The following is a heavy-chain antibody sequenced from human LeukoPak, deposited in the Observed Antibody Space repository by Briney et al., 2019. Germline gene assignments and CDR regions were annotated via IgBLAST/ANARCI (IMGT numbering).Heavy chain of an antibody. Sequence: SETLSLTCTVSGGSISSYYWSWIRPAPGKGLEWIGYIYYSGSTNYNTSLKSRVTISVDTSNNQFSLKLSSVTAADTAVYYCARDFPPFTGKTMDVWGKGTTVTVSS. CDR2: IYYSGST. J-gene: IGHJ6*03. V-gene: IGHV4-59*01. CDR3: ARDFPPFTGKTMDV. CDR1: GGSISSYY. D-gene: IGHD4-11*01.